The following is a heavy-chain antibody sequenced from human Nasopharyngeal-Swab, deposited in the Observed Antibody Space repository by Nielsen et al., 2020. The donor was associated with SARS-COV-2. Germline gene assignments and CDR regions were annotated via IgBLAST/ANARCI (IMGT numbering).Heavy chain of an antibody. CDR1: GRSVSSGSYY. CDR2: IYYSGST. J-gene: IGHJ2*01. V-gene: IGHV4-39*01. CDR3: ASAVWYFDL. Sequence: SETLSLTCTVSGRSVSSGSYYWSWIRQPPGKGLEWIGSIYYSGSTYYNPSLKSRVTISVDTSKNQFSLKLSSVTAADTAVYYCASAVWYFDLWGRGTLVTVSS.